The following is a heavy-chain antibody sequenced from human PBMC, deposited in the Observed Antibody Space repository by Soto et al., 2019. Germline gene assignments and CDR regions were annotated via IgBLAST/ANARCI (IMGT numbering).Heavy chain of an antibody. CDR2: IKQDGSEK. V-gene: IGHV3-7*01. J-gene: IGHJ4*02. D-gene: IGHD3-22*01. Sequence: GGLRLSGAAFGFTFSSYWMSWVRQAPGKGLEGVANIKQDGSEKYYVDSVKGRSTISRDNAKNSLYLQMNSLRAVDTAVYYCGGGTVVRRYYYGSCGFLLDYWGQGTLVTVSS. CDR1: GFTFSSYW. CDR3: GGGTVVRRYYYGSCGFLLDY.